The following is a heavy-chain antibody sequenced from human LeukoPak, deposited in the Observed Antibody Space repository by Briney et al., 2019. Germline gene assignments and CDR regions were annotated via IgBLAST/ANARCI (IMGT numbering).Heavy chain of an antibody. CDR3: ARGTLPFTVFGVLI. CDR2: IKQDGSEK. J-gene: IGHJ4*02. D-gene: IGHD3-3*01. V-gene: IGHV3-7*01. Sequence: PGGSLRLSCAASGFTFSSYWMSWVRQAPGKGLEWVANIKQDGSEKYYVDSVKGRFTVSRGNAKNSLYLQMNNLRAEDTAVYYCARGTLPFTVFGVLIGGQGTLVTVSS. CDR1: GFTFSSYW.